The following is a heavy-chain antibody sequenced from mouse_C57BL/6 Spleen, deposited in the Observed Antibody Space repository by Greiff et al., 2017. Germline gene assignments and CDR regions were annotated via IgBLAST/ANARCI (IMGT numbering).Heavy chain of an antibody. CDR2: LYPGDGDT. J-gene: IGHJ4*01. V-gene: IGHV1-82*01. CDR1: GYAFSSSW. CDR3: ARDYGRSSYYYAMDY. Sequence: VQLQQSGPELVKPGASVKISCKASGYAFSSSWMNWVKQRPGKGLEWIGRLYPGDGDTNYNGKFKGKATLTADKSSSTAYMQLSSLTSEDSAVYFCARDYGRSSYYYAMDYWGQGTSVTVSS. D-gene: IGHD1-1*01.